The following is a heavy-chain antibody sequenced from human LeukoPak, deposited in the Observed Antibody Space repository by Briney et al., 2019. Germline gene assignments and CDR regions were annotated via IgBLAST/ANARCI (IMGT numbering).Heavy chain of an antibody. J-gene: IGHJ4*02. CDR2: IKQDGSEK. Sequence: GGSLRLSCAASGFTFSSYWMRWVRQAPGKGLEWVANIKQDGSEKNYVDSVKGRFTISRDNAKNSLYLQMNSLRAEDTAVYYCTHYGSGSYYPGQTAQPPDYWGQGTLVTVSS. CDR1: GFTFSSYW. V-gene: IGHV3-7*03. CDR3: THYGSGSYYPGQTAQPPDY. D-gene: IGHD3-10*01.